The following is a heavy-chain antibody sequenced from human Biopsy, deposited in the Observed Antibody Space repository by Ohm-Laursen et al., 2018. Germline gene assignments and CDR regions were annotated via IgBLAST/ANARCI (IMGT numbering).Heavy chain of an antibody. J-gene: IGHJ1*01. CDR3: ARGSNEYGGLYFPH. D-gene: IGHD4-23*01. CDR2: ISHTGKN. V-gene: IGHV4-59*11. CDR1: GGSFNGHY. Sequence: PPRTLSLTCTVSGGSFNGHYWTCLRQRQGQGLVWIGHISHTGKNNYKSSMKSRVTISLDTSRKHFPLMLTSLAAADTAVYYCARGSNEYGGLYFPHWGQGTLVTVSS.